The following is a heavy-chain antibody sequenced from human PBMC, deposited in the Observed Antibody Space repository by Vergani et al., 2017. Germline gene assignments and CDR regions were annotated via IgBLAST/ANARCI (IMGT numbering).Heavy chain of an antibody. V-gene: IGHV4-39*01. CDR3: ARQIIVATIRGPCDY. D-gene: IGHD5-12*01. J-gene: IGHJ4*02. CDR1: GGSISSSGYY. Sequence: QLQLQESGPGLVKPSETLSLTCTVSGGSISSSGYYWGWIRQPPGKGLEWIGSIYYSGSTYSNPSLKSRVTISVDTSKNQFSLKLSSVTAADTAVYYCARQIIVATIRGPCDYWGQGTLVTVSS. CDR2: IYYSGST.